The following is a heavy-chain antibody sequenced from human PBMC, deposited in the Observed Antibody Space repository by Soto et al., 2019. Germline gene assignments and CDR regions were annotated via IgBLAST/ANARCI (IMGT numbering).Heavy chain of an antibody. D-gene: IGHD5-12*01. CDR3: ARGKHRWLQLWYFDL. CDR2: IIPIFGTA. J-gene: IGHJ2*01. Sequence: QVQLVQSGAEVKKPGSSVTVSCKASGGTFSSYTISWVRQAPGQGLEWMGGIIPIFGTANYAQKFQGRVKITADDSTSTAYLELSRLRSEDTAVYYCARGKHRWLQLWYFDLWGRGNLVTVSS. V-gene: IGHV1-69*12. CDR1: GGTFSSYT.